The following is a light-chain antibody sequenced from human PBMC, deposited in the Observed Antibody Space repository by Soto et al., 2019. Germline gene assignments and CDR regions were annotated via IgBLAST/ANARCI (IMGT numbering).Light chain of an antibody. Sequence: DIQMTQSPSTLSASVGDRVTITCRASQSIDTWLAWYQQKPGRVPTLLIYKASTLESGVPSRLSGSGSGTEFTLTISSLQPDDVGTYYCQQYNSYSAGTFGQGTKVEIK. J-gene: IGKJ1*01. CDR1: QSIDTW. CDR2: KAS. V-gene: IGKV1-5*03. CDR3: QQYNSYSAGT.